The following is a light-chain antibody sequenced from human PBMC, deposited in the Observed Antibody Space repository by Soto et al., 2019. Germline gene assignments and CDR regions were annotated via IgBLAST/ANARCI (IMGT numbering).Light chain of an antibody. Sequence: IQMTQSPSSLSASVGDRVTITCQASQDISKNLNWYQQKPGKAPKLLIYDASSLQTGVPSRFSGSGSATHLTLTISSLQPEDVATYYCQQYDNLLPITFGQGTRREIK. V-gene: IGKV1-33*01. CDR3: QQYDNLLPIT. CDR1: QDISKN. J-gene: IGKJ5*01. CDR2: DAS.